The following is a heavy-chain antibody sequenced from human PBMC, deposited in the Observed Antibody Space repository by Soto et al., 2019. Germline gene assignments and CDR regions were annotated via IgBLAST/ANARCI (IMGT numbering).Heavy chain of an antibody. CDR2: IIPNSGTA. CDR3: ARGGYSSSWYSVHYNWFDP. Sequence: QVQLVQSGAEVKKPGSSVKVSCKASGGTFSSYAISWVRQAPGQGLEWMGGIIPNSGTANYAQKFQGRVTITADESPSTADMALSSLSSEDTVVYYCARGGYSSSWYSVHYNWFDPWGQGTLVTVSS. V-gene: IGHV1-69*01. D-gene: IGHD6-13*01. CDR1: GGTFSSYA. J-gene: IGHJ5*02.